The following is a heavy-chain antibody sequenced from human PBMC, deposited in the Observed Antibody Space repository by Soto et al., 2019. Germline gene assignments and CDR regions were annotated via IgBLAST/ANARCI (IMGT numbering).Heavy chain of an antibody. CDR2: IYYNGRT. CDR1: GASVCSGSYY. D-gene: IGHD3-22*01. CDR3: ARGPYYYDSSGYGY. Sequence: SETLSLTCSVSGASVCSGSYYWTWIRQPPGKGLEWIGYIYYNGRTNHSPSLKSRVTISTDTSKNQFSLKLTSVTAADTAVYYCARGPYYYDSSGYGYWGQGTLVTVS. J-gene: IGHJ4*02. V-gene: IGHV4-61*01.